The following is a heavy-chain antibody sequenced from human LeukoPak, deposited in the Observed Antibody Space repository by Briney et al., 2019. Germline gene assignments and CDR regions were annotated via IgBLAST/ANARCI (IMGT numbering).Heavy chain of an antibody. CDR2: ISYDGSNE. V-gene: IGHV3-30*18. CDR3: AKDHGSGSFYGMDV. Sequence: PGGSLRLSCAASGFTFSSFGVHWVRQAPGKGLEWVAFISYDGSNEYYTDSLKGRFTISRDNSKNTLYLQMHSLRAEDTAVYYCAKDHGSGSFYGMDVWGQGTTVTVSS. D-gene: IGHD3-10*01. CDR1: GFTFSSFG. J-gene: IGHJ6*02.